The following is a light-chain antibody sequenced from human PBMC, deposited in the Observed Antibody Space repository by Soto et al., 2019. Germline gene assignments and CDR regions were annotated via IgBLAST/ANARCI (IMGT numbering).Light chain of an antibody. V-gene: IGKV3-11*01. Sequence: EIVLTQSPTTLSLSPGERANLSCRASQSVSSYLAWYQQKNGQAPRVLIYDASNRATGIPARFSGSGSGTDFTLPISRLQSEDFEVYYCQQYNNWPQTFGQGTKVDIK. CDR1: QSVSSY. CDR3: QQYNNWPQT. J-gene: IGKJ1*01. CDR2: DAS.